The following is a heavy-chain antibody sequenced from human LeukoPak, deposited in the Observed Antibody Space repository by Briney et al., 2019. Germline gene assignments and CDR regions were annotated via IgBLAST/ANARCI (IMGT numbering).Heavy chain of an antibody. J-gene: IGHJ4*02. V-gene: IGHV1-3*01. Sequence: ASVKVSCKASGYTFTSYAMHWVRQAPGQRLEWMGWINAGNGNTKYSQKFQGRVTITRDTSASTAYMELSSLRSEDTAVYYCARPRGSGWYEPFDHWGQGTLVTVSS. CDR2: INAGNGNT. CDR3: ARPRGSGWYEPFDH. D-gene: IGHD6-19*01. CDR1: GYTFTSYA.